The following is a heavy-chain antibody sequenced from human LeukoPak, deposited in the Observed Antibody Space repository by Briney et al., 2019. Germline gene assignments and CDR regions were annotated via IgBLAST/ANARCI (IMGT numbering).Heavy chain of an antibody. V-gene: IGHV3-23*01. J-gene: IGHJ4*02. CDR2: ISGSGGST. D-gene: IGHD1-26*01. Sequence: GGSLRLSCAASGFTFSSYAMSWVRQAPGKGLEWVSAISGSGGSTYYADSVKGRFTISRDNSKNTLYLQMNSLRAADTAVYYCAKSTLATPFYSNFDYWGQGTLVTVSS. CDR1: GFTFSSYA. CDR3: AKSTLATPFYSNFDY.